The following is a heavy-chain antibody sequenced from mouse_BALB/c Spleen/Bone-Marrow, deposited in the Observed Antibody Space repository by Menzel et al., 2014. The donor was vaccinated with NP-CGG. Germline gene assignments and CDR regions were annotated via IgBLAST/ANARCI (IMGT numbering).Heavy chain of an antibody. Sequence: DVKLVEFGGGLVQPGGSRKLSCAASGFTFSSFGMHWVRQAPEKGLEWVAYISSGSTAIFYADTVKGRFTISRDNPKNTLFLQMTSLRSEDTAMYYCTRGGNWDDFDVWGAGTTVTVSS. V-gene: IGHV5-17*02. CDR1: GFTFSSFG. D-gene: IGHD4-1*01. CDR2: ISSGSTAI. CDR3: TRGGNWDDFDV. J-gene: IGHJ1*01.